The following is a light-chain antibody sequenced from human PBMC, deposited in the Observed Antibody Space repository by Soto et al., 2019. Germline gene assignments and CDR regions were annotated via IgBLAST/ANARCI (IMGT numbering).Light chain of an antibody. CDR1: QSVLYSSNNKNY. V-gene: IGKV4-1*01. CDR2: WAS. Sequence: DIVMTQSPDSLAVSLGERATINCKSSQSVLYSSNNKNYLAWYQQKPGQPPKLLIYWASTRESGVPDRFSGSGSGTDFTLTISSLQAEDVALYYCQQYYSPPWTLGQGTKVDIK. CDR3: QQYYSPPWT. J-gene: IGKJ1*01.